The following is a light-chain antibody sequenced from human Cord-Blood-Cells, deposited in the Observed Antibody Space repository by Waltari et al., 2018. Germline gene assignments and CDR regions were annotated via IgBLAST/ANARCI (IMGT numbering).Light chain of an antibody. CDR3: NSRDSSGNHVV. J-gene: IGLJ2*01. Sequence: SSELTQDPAVSVALGQTVRITCQGVSLRSYYASWYKQKPGQAPVLVIYGKNNRPSGIPDRFSGSSSGNTASLTITGAQAEDEADYYCNSRDSSGNHVVFGGGTKLTVL. CDR1: SLRSYY. V-gene: IGLV3-19*01. CDR2: GKN.